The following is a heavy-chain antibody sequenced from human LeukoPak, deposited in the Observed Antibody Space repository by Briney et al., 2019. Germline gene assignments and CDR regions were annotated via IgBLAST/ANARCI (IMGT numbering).Heavy chain of an antibody. CDR1: GYTFTGYY. D-gene: IGHD3-16*01. J-gene: IGHJ6*02. CDR3: ARGGEAFRPLLGELPLYSYYGMDV. CDR2: INPNSGGT. Sequence: GASVKVSCKASGYTFTGYYMHWVRQAPGQGLEWMGWINPNSGGTNYAQKFQGRVTMTRDTSISTAYMELSRLRSDDTAVYYCARGGEAFRPLLGELPLYSYYGMDVWGQGTTVTVSS. V-gene: IGHV1-2*02.